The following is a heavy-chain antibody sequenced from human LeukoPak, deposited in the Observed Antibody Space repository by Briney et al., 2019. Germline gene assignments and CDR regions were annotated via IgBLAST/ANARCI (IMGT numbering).Heavy chain of an antibody. CDR3: ARLKNGRNY. V-gene: IGHV4-34*01. Sequence: SETLSLTCAVYGGSFSGYYWSWIRQPPGKGLEWIGEINHSGSTNYNPSLKSRVTISVDTSKNQFPLKLSSVTAADTAVYYCARLKNGRNYWGQGTLVTVSS. J-gene: IGHJ4*02. CDR1: GGSFSGYY. CDR2: INHSGST. D-gene: IGHD2-8*01.